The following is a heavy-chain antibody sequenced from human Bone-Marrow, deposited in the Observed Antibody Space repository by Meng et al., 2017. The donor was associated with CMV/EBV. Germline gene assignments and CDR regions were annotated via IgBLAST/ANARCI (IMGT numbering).Heavy chain of an antibody. D-gene: IGHD6-19*01. CDR2: ISDRGGST. CDR1: GFTFSDYE. CDR3: ARFQWLVYYFDY. V-gene: IGHV3-48*03. J-gene: IGHJ4*02. Sequence: GESLKISCAASGFTFSDYEMNWVRQAPGRGLEWVSYISDRGGSTYYADSVKGRFTISRDNSKNSVYLQMNSLRAEDTAIYYCARFQWLVYYFDYWGRGTLVTVSS.